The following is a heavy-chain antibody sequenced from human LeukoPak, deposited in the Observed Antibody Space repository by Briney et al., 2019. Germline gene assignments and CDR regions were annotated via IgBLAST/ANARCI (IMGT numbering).Heavy chain of an antibody. CDR3: TRSAVYPYDY. V-gene: IGHV1-2*02. J-gene: IGHJ4*02. CDR2: INPNNGGT. CDR1: GYTFTGYY. D-gene: IGHD5/OR15-5a*01. Sequence: ASGKVSRKASGYTFTGYYIHWMRQAPGQGLEFMGWINPNNGGTKYVQKFQGRVTMTRDTSISTAYLELTRLRSDDTAVYYCTRSAVYPYDYWGQGTLVTVSS.